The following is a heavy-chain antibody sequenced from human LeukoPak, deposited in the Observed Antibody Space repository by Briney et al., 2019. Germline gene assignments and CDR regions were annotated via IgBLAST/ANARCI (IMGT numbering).Heavy chain of an antibody. CDR3: AKELYCSGGSCNY. CDR2: ISGSGGST. J-gene: IGHJ4*02. Sequence: GGSLRLSCAASGFTLSSSAMSWVRQAPGKGLYWVSAISGSGGSTYYADSVKGRFTISRDNSKNTLYLQMNSLRAEDTAVYYCAKELYCSGGSCNYWGQGTLVTVSS. V-gene: IGHV3-23*01. D-gene: IGHD2-15*01. CDR1: GFTLSSSA.